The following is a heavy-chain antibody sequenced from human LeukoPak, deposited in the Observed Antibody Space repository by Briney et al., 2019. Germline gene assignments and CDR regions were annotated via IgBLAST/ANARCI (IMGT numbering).Heavy chain of an antibody. CDR2: INPSGGST. Sequence: GASVKVSCKASGYTFTSYYMHWVRQAPGQGLEWMGIINPSGGSTSYAQKFQGRVTMTRDMSTSTVYMELSSLRSEDTAVYYCARDFLGPFNQRTRWDIVVVVAATLNFYYYYMDVWGKGTTVTVSS. D-gene: IGHD2-15*01. CDR1: GYTFTSYY. V-gene: IGHV1-46*01. CDR3: ARDFLGPFNQRTRWDIVVVVAATLNFYYYYMDV. J-gene: IGHJ6*03.